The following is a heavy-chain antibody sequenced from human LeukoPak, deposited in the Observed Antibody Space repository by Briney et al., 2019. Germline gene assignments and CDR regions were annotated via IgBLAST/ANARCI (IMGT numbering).Heavy chain of an antibody. CDR2: IRTKTDGGAT. CDR3: TTVKFGELSSHFDY. Sequence: SCKASGYRFTSYGISWVRQAPGKGLEWIGRIRTKTDGGATDYAAPVRGRFTISRDESKNTLYLQMSRLKTEDTAVYYCTTVKFGELSSHFDYWGQGTLVTVSS. V-gene: IGHV3-15*01. CDR1: GYRFTSYG. D-gene: IGHD3-10*01. J-gene: IGHJ4*02.